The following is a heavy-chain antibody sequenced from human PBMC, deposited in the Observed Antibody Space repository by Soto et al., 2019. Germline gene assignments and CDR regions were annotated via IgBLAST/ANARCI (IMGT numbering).Heavy chain of an antibody. Sequence: SETLSLTCAVSGASISSYYWSWIRQPPGKALEWIAYIYYSGTTNYNPSLKSRVTISVDTSKNQLSLKLRSVTAADTAVYYCARGRLVPAVNFDYWGLGTLVTVSS. V-gene: IGHV4-59*12. CDR1: GASISSYY. CDR2: IYYSGTT. D-gene: IGHD2-2*01. CDR3: ARGRLVPAVNFDY. J-gene: IGHJ4*02.